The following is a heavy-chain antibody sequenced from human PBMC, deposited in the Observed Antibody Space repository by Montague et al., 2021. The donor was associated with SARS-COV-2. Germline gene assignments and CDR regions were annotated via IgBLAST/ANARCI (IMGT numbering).Heavy chain of an antibody. D-gene: IGHD6-19*01. V-gene: IGHV3-23*01. J-gene: IGHJ4*02. CDR1: GFTFSSYA. CDR3: AKSPSGWWLFDY. CDR2: ISGSGGTT. Sequence: SLRLSCAASGFTFSSYAMSSVRQAPGKGLEWVSAISGSGGTTWYSDSVKGLFTISRDNSKNTLYLQMNSLRAEDTAVYYCAKSPSGWWLFDYWGQGPLVTVSS.